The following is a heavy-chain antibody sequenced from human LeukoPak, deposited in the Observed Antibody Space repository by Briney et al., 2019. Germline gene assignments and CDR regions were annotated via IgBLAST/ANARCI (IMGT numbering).Heavy chain of an antibody. CDR1: GHAFASFD. D-gene: IGHD1-26*01. CDR3: ARGNAVSGDY. V-gene: IGHV1-8*01. J-gene: IGHJ4*02. CDR2: LSPNSGNT. Sequence: GASVKVSCKASGHAFASFDINWVRQATGQGLEWLGWLSPNSGNTGYAQKFQGRVTMTRDTSTSTVYMELSNLRFEDTAVYYCARGNAVSGDYWGQGTLVTVSS.